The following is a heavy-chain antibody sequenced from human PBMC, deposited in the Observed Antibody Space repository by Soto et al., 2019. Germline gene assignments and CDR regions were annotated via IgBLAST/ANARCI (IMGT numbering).Heavy chain of an antibody. Sequence: GESLKISCAASGFTFSSYGMHWVRQAPGKGLEWVAVIWYDGSNKYYADSVKGRFTISRDNSKNTLYLQMNSLRAEDTAVYYCARDLWEYDSSGLSGYWGQGTLVTVSS. D-gene: IGHD3-22*01. J-gene: IGHJ4*02. CDR3: ARDLWEYDSSGLSGY. CDR1: GFTFSSYG. CDR2: IWYDGSNK. V-gene: IGHV3-33*01.